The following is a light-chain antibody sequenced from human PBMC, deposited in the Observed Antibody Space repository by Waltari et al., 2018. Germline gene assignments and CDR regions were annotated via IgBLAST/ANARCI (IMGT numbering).Light chain of an antibody. Sequence: EIVLTQSPGTLSLSPGERATLSFRASQSVSSSYLAWYQQKPGQSPRLLIYGASSRATGIPDRFSGSGSGTDFTLTISRLEPEDFAVYYCQQYGSSPPDTFGGGTKVEIK. J-gene: IGKJ4*01. CDR1: QSVSSSY. V-gene: IGKV3-20*01. CDR2: GAS. CDR3: QQYGSSPPDT.